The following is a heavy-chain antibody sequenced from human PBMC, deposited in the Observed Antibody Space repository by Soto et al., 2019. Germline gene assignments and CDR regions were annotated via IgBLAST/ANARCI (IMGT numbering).Heavy chain of an antibody. CDR3: ARGQHYDFWSGYNWFDP. D-gene: IGHD3-3*01. CDR2: LNPNSGGT. J-gene: IGHJ5*02. V-gene: IGHV1-8*01. CDR1: GYTFTSHD. Sequence: QEQLVQSGAEVRKPGASVKVSCKASGYTFTSHDINWVRQASGQGIEWMGWLNPNSGGTGIAQKFQGRVTLTRDTSITTAYLELPSLTSEDTAVYYCARGQHYDFWSGYNWFDPWGQGTLVTVSS.